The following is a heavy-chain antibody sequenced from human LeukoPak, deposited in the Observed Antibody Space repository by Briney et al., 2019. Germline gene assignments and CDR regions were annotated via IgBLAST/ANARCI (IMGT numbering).Heavy chain of an antibody. J-gene: IGHJ4*01. CDR3: ARDWSGPYYFDY. D-gene: IGHD3-3*01. V-gene: IGHV4-31*03. CDR2: MSQSGST. Sequence: SETLSLTCTVSGVSISSGGYYWTWLRQPPGKGLEWIGYMSQSGSTYYNPSLKSRVTISVDTSKSQFSLKLTSVTAADTAVYYCARDWSGPYYFDYRGQGTLVTVSS. CDR1: GVSISSGGYY.